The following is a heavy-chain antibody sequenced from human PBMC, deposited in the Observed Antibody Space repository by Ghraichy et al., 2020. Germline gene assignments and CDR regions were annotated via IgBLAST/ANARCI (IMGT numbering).Heavy chain of an antibody. Sequence: GSLRLSCEASGFPFSVYWMSWVRQAPGKGLEWVANIAKDGRLEYYIDSVRGRFSISRDNTKDSLYLQMDSLRAEDTALYYCARDATAPNFDSWGQGTLVTVSS. CDR3: ARDATAPNFDS. D-gene: IGHD2-21*02. CDR1: GFPFSVYW. V-gene: IGHV3-7*03. CDR2: IAKDGRLE. J-gene: IGHJ4*02.